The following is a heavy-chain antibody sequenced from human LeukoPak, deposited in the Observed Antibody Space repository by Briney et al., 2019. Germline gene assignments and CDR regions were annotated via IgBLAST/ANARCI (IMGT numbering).Heavy chain of an antibody. CDR2: IKQDGSEK. D-gene: IGHD3-3*01. CDR1: GFTFSSYW. V-gene: IGHV3-7*01. CDR3: ARDFRDGVVIQGAYYYYYYMDV. J-gene: IGHJ6*03. Sequence: PGGSLRLSCAASGFTFSSYWMSWVRQAPGKGLEWVANIKQDGSEKYYVDSVKGRFTISRDNAKNSLYLQMNSLRAEDTAVYYCARDFRDGVVIQGAYYYYYYMDVWGKGTTVTVSS.